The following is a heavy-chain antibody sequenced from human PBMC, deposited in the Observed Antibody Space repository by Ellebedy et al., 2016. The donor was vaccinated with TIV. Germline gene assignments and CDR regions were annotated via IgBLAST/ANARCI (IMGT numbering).Heavy chain of an antibody. Sequence: AASVKVSCKASGYTFTSYYVHWVRQAPGQGLEWMGIINPSAGSTAYAQNFQGRITMTRDTSTDTLYMEMSSLRNDDTAVYYCARGRGVGETADFWGQGTPVTVSS. CDR2: INPSAGST. V-gene: IGHV1-46*01. CDR3: ARGRGVGETADF. J-gene: IGHJ4*02. D-gene: IGHD1-26*01. CDR1: GYTFTSYY.